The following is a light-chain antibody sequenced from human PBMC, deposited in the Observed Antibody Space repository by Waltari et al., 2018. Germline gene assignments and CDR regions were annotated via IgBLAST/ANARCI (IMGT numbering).Light chain of an antibody. CDR2: AAS. CDR3: QQTNTVPRT. J-gene: IGKJ4*01. CDR1: HSITTY. Sequence: DIQMTQSPSSLSASVGDRVTITCRASHSITTYLNWYQQKPGKAPNLLIYAASSLQSGVPSRFSGSGSGTEFTLTISSLRPEDFATYYCQQTNTVPRTFGGGTKVEIK. V-gene: IGKV1-39*01.